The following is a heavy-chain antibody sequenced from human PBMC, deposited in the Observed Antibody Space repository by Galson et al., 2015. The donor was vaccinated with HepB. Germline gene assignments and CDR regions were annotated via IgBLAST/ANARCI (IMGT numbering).Heavy chain of an antibody. J-gene: IGHJ6*02. CDR1: GFTVSSNY. CDR2: IYSGGST. D-gene: IGHD6-19*01. CDR3: ARAILSLRIAVAGPVYGMDV. Sequence: LRLSCAASGFTVSSNYMSWVRQAPGKGLEWVSVIYSGGSTYYADSVKGRFTISRDNSKNTLYLQMNSLRAEDTAVYYCARAILSLRIAVAGPVYGMDVWGQGTTVTVSS. V-gene: IGHV3-66*01.